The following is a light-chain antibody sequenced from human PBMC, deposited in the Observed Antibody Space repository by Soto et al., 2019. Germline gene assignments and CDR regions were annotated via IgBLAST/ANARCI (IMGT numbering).Light chain of an antibody. Sequence: EIVLTQSPATLSLSPGERATLSCRSSQSVSSSYLAWYQQKPGRAPRLLIYYASTRDTGVPARFSGSGSGTDFTLTISSLQSEDFAVYYCQQYNNWPPSWTFGQGTKVDIK. J-gene: IGKJ1*01. CDR1: QSVSSSY. CDR3: QQYNNWPPSWT. CDR2: YAS. V-gene: IGKV3-15*01.